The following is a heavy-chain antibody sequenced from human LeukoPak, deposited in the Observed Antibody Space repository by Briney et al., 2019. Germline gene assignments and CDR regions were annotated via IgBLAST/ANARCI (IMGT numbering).Heavy chain of an antibody. CDR3: ARVVPAAMEIDY. J-gene: IGHJ4*02. D-gene: IGHD2-2*01. Sequence: PSQTLSLTCTVSGGSISSGDYYWSWIRQPPGKGLEWIGYIYYSGSTYYNPSLKSRVTISVDTSKNQFSLKLSYVTAADTAVYYCARVVPAAMEIDYCGQGTLVTVSS. V-gene: IGHV4-30-4*01. CDR1: GGSISSGDYY. CDR2: IYYSGST.